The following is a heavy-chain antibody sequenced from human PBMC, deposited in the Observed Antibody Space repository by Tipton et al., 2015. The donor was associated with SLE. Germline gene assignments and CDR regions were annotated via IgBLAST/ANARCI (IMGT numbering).Heavy chain of an antibody. D-gene: IGHD3-22*01. CDR1: GFTFSSYA. V-gene: IGHV3-23*01. Sequence: SLRLSCAASGFTFSSYAMSWVRQAPGKGLEWVSAISGSGGSTYYADSVKGRFTISGDNSKNTLYLQMSSLRAEDTAVYYCAKLDSSGYYLDYWGQGTLVTVSS. CDR2: ISGSGGST. J-gene: IGHJ4*02. CDR3: AKLDSSGYYLDY.